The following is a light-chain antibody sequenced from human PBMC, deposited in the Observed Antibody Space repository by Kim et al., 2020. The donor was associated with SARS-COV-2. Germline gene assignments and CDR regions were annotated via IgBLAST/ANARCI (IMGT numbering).Light chain of an antibody. Sequence: QGVTISCTGSRSNIGAGYDVHWYQQLPGTAPKLLIYGNKNRPSGVPDRFSASKSGTSASLAITGLQAEDEADYYCQSYDSSRSGWVFGGGTQLTVL. V-gene: IGLV1-40*01. CDR1: RSNIGAGYD. CDR3: QSYDSSRSGWV. CDR2: GNK. J-gene: IGLJ3*02.